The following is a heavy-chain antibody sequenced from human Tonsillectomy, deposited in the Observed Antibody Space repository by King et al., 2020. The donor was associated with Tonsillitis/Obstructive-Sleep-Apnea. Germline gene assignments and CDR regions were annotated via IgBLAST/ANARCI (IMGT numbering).Heavy chain of an antibody. D-gene: IGHD1-26*01. J-gene: IGHJ6*03. CDR2: IHHSGST. CDR3: ARPVGTTTGSSYYMDV. Sequence: VPLQESGPGLVKPSGTLSLTCAVSGDSISSSNWWSWVRQPPGKGLEWIGEIHHSGSTNYTPSLKSRVTISVDKSKNQFSLTLSSVTAADTAVYYCARPVGTTTGSSYYMDVWGKGTTVTVSS. V-gene: IGHV4-4*02. CDR1: GDSISSSNW.